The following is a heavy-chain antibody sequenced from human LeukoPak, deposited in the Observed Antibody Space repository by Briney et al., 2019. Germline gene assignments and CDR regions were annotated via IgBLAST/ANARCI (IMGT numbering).Heavy chain of an antibody. V-gene: IGHV1-18*01. CDR3: ARLNSTHLFDTIYHQLDY. CDR2: ISTYNGRT. Sequence: ASVKVSCKASNYTFISYSITWVRQAPGQGLEWMGWISTYNGRTNYAPNFQDRVTMASDRSTSTAYMELRSLRSDDTAVYYCARLNSTHLFDTIYHQLDYWGQGALVTVSS. D-gene: IGHD2/OR15-2a*01. J-gene: IGHJ4*02. CDR1: NYTFISYS.